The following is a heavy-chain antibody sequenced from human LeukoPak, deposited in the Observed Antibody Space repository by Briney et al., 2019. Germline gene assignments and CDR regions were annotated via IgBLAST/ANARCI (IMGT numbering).Heavy chain of an antibody. D-gene: IGHD6-6*01. CDR3: ARQNLGSSIYYYYMDV. Sequence: SETLSLTCTVSGGSISSSSYYWGWIRQPPGKGLEWIGSIYYSGSTYYNPSLKSRVTISVDTSKNQFSLKLSSVTAADTAVYYCARQNLGSSIYYYYMDVWGKGTTVTISS. CDR2: IYYSGST. J-gene: IGHJ6*03. CDR1: GGSISSSSYY. V-gene: IGHV4-39*01.